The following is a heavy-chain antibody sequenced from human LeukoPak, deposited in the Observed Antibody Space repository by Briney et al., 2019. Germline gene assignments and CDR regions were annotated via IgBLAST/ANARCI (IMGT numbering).Heavy chain of an antibody. CDR1: GYSFTSYW. Sequence: GESLKISCKGSGYSFTSYWIGWVRQIPGKGLEWMGIIYPGDSDTRYSPSFQGQVTISADKSISTAYLQWSSLKASDTAMYYCARRGAARPGYYYYYMDVWGKGTTVTVSS. V-gene: IGHV5-51*01. CDR2: IYPGDSDT. J-gene: IGHJ6*03. CDR3: ARRGAARPGYYYYYMDV. D-gene: IGHD6-6*01.